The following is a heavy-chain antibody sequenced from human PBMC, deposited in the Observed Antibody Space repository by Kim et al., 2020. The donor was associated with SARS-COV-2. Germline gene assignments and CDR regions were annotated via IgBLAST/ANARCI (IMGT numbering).Heavy chain of an antibody. CDR3: ARVTVPQYDFWSGQHVYYFDD. Sequence: GGSLRLSCAASGFTFSSYSMNWVRQAPGKGLEWVSSISSSSSYIYYAESVKGRFTISRDNVKNSLYLQMNSLRAEDTAVYYCARVTVPQYDFWSGQHVYYFDDWGQGTLVTGSA. CDR2: ISSSSSYI. CDR1: GFTFSSYS. D-gene: IGHD3-3*01. V-gene: IGHV3-21*01. J-gene: IGHJ4*02.